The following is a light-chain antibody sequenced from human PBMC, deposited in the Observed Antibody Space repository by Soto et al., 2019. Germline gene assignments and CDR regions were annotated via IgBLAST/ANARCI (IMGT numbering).Light chain of an antibody. CDR2: DVS. Sequence: EIVLTQSPATLSLSPGARATLSCSASQSVDNYLAWYQQKPGQAPRLLIYDVSNRATGTPARFSGSGSGTDFTLSISGLEPEDFAVYYCQQRSNRPRFTFGPGTKVDIK. CDR1: QSVDNY. CDR3: QQRSNRPRFT. V-gene: IGKV3-11*01. J-gene: IGKJ3*01.